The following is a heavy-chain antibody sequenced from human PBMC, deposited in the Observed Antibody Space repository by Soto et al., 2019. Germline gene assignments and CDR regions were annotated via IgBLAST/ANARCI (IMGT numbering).Heavy chain of an antibody. V-gene: IGHV4-31*03. CDR2: TYYIGSP. CDR1: GNSISSGGSY. D-gene: IGHD1-26*01. Sequence: SETLSLTCTVTGNSISSGGSYWTWIRQHPGKGLEWIGYTYYIGSPYYNPSLQSRVTISVDTSKNQVSLKLSSVTAADTAVYYCARAGGTVAAINFYGLDVWGQGTTVTVSS. J-gene: IGHJ6*02. CDR3: ARAGGTVAAINFYGLDV.